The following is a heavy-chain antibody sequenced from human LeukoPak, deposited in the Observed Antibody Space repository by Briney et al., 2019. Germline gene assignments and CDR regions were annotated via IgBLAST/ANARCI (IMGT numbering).Heavy chain of an antibody. V-gene: IGHV4-39*02. Sequence: PSETLSLTCTVSGDSVSSSNFFWGWIRQSPGKGLEWIGSFHYGGSAFYNPSLKSRVTISVDTSNNHFSLELTSVTAADSAVYYCARHEYQVFPPANWFDPWGQGTLVTVSS. CDR2: FHYGGSA. D-gene: IGHD6-6*01. J-gene: IGHJ5*02. CDR1: GDSVSSSNFF. CDR3: ARHEYQVFPPANWFDP.